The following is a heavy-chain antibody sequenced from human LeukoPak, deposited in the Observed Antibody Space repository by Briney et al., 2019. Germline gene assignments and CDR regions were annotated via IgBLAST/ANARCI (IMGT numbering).Heavy chain of an antibody. CDR1: GGSITSYY. CDR2: IYKSGST. Sequence: KPSETLSLTCTVSGGSITSYYWSWIRQSPGKGLEWIGYIYKSGSTNYNPSLKSRVTISEDTSKNQFSLKLSSVTAADTAVYYCARSSIAAPPDYWGQGTLVTVSS. J-gene: IGHJ4*02. V-gene: IGHV4-59*01. D-gene: IGHD6-6*01. CDR3: ARSSIAAPPDY.